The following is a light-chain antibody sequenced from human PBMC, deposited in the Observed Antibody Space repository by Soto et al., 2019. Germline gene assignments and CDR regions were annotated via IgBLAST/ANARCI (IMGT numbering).Light chain of an antibody. Sequence: DIQMTQSPSSVFASVGDRVNISCQASQGISRSLAWYQQKPGKAPKLLIYAASSLQSGVPSRFSGSGFGTDFTLTISSLQPEDSAIYYCQQADTFPITFGQGTRLEI. CDR2: AAS. CDR3: QQADTFPIT. V-gene: IGKV1D-12*01. CDR1: QGISRS. J-gene: IGKJ5*01.